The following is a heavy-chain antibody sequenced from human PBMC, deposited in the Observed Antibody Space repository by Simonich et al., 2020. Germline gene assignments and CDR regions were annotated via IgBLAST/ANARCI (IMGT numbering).Heavy chain of an antibody. CDR1: GGSISSSSYY. J-gene: IGHJ3*02. Sequence: QLQLQESGPGLVKPSETLSLTCTVSGGSISSSSYYWGWIRQPPGKGLEWIGSINYIGSTYYNPALKSRVTISVDTSKNQFSLKLSSVTAADTAVYYCARHAGFAFDIWGQGTMVTVSS. CDR2: INYIGST. D-gene: IGHD6-13*01. V-gene: IGHV4-39*01. CDR3: ARHAGFAFDI.